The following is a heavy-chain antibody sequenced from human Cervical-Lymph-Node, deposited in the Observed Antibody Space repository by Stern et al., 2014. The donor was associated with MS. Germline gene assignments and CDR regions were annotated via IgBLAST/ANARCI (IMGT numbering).Heavy chain of an antibody. Sequence: EVHLVESGGGLVQPGGSLRLSCAVSGFTISDHYIDWVRQAPGRGLEWVGRSSDKAKSYSTDYAASVKGRFSISRDDSQNSVYLQMNSLKSEDTAVYYCGLPPYGRSPSGDYWGQGTLVTVSS. CDR1: GFTISDHY. CDR3: GLPPYGRSPSGDY. J-gene: IGHJ4*02. D-gene: IGHD1-26*01. V-gene: IGHV3-72*01. CDR2: SSDKAKSYST.